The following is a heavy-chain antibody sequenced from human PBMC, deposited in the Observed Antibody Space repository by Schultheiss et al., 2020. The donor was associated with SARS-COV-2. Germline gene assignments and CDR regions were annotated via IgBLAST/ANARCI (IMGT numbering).Heavy chain of an antibody. CDR3: ARGRYSSSWYWGYNWFDP. D-gene: IGHD6-13*01. CDR1: GYTLTELS. V-gene: IGHV1-46*01. J-gene: IGHJ5*02. Sequence: ASVKVSCKVSGYTLTELSMHWVRQAPGQGLEWMGIINPSGGSTSYAQKFQGRVTMTRNTSISTAYMELSSLRSEDTAVYYCARGRYSSSWYWGYNWFDPWGQGTLVTVSS. CDR2: INPSGGST.